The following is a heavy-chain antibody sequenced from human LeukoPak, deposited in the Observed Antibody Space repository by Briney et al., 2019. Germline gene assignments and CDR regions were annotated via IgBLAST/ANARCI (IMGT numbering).Heavy chain of an antibody. CDR2: IYTSGST. CDR1: GVSFSSYY. J-gene: IGHJ5*02. D-gene: IGHD3-22*01. CDR3: ARAREGYYESSGGARWSDP. Sequence: SETLSLTCTVSGVSFSSYYWSWIRQPAGKGLEWIWHIYTSGSTNYNPSLKSRVTMSVDTSKNQFSLKLSSVTAADTAVYYCARAREGYYESSGGARWSDPWGQGTLVTVSS. V-gene: IGHV4-4*07.